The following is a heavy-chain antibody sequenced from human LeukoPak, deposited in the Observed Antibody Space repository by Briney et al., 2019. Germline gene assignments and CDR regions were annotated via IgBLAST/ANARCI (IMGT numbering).Heavy chain of an antibody. Sequence: ASVKVSCTASGYTFTTFGVTWVRQAPGQGLEWVGWVSGYNGDTNYAQKFQGRVTMTTDTSTSTAYMELRSLTSDDTAVYYCARDERFGELLNYYSFYYYVDVWGRGTTVTVSS. J-gene: IGHJ6*03. CDR1: GYTFTTFG. V-gene: IGHV1-18*01. CDR3: ARDERFGELLNYYSFYYYVDV. D-gene: IGHD3-10*01. CDR2: VSGYNGDT.